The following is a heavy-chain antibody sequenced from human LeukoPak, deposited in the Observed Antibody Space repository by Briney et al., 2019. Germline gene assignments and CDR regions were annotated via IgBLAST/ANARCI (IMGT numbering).Heavy chain of an antibody. CDR3: ARVPDIDSSAYFTL. J-gene: IGHJ4*02. CDR1: GVSISSSSYY. Sequence: PSETLSLTCAVSGVSISSSSYYWGWLRQPPGKGLEWIVSIDYSGSTYYNPSIKSLITISENTSKNQFSLKLSSVTAADTAVYYCARVPDIDSSAYFTLWGQGTLVTVSS. CDR2: IDYSGST. D-gene: IGHD3-22*01. V-gene: IGHV4-39*07.